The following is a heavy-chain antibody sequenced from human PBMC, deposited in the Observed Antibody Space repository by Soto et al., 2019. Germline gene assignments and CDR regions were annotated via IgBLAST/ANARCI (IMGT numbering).Heavy chain of an antibody. D-gene: IGHD3-22*01. CDR2: ISFDGKTK. Sequence: QVQLVESGGGVVQPGRSLRLSCAASGFTFNNYAMHWVRQAPGKGLEWVAVISFDGKTKYYTDAVKGRFTISRDKSTNPLYLQMNSLSAEDTAVYYCAKERDLYFDSSSPFDYWGQGTLVTVSS. CDR1: GFTFNNYA. V-gene: IGHV3-30*18. J-gene: IGHJ4*02. CDR3: AKERDLYFDSSSPFDY.